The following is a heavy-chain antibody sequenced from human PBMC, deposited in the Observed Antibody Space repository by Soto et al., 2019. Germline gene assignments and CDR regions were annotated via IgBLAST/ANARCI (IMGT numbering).Heavy chain of an antibody. CDR2: IYPGDPET. Sequence: GESLKISCKASGYGFTSFWIAWVRQTPGKGLEWLGSIYPGDPETRYSPSFQGQVTISADKSITTAYLQWSSLKASDTAMYYCAKQHPLDSHGWFSWGQGTLVTVSS. J-gene: IGHJ4*02. V-gene: IGHV5-51*01. CDR1: GYGFTSFW. CDR3: AKQHPLDSHGWFS. D-gene: IGHD6-19*01.